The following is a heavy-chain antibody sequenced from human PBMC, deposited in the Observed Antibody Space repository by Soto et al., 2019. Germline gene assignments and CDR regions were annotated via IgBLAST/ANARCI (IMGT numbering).Heavy chain of an antibody. Sequence: QVQLVQSGAEVRKPGSSVTVSCKASGGTFSNYAISWVRQAPGQGLEWMGGIIPIVGTGSDAQKFQGRVTITADEPTTTAYMELRRLRSEDTAVYYWVRVGILVPTASTTYAYLVDVWGPGTTVTVSS. V-gene: IGHV1-69*01. CDR2: IIPIVGTG. CDR1: GGTFSNYA. D-gene: IGHD2-2*01. J-gene: IGHJ6*02. CDR3: VRVGILVPTASTTYAYLVDV.